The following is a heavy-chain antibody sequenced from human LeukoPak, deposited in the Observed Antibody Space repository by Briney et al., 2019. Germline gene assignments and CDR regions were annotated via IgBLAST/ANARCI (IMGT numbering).Heavy chain of an antibody. J-gene: IGHJ6*03. D-gene: IGHD6-13*01. Sequence: GASVTVSCKTSGFPFNGYYIHWVRQAPGQGLEWMGGIIPIFGTANYAQKFQGRVTITTDEYTSTAYMELRSLRSEDTAVYYCARVRQQLYYYYMDVWGKGTTVTVSS. CDR2: IIPIFGTA. V-gene: IGHV1-69*05. CDR3: ARVRQQLYYYYMDV. CDR1: GFPFNGYY.